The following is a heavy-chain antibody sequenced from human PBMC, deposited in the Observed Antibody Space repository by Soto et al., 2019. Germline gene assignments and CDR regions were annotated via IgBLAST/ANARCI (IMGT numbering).Heavy chain of an antibody. CDR1: GFTFSSYA. J-gene: IGHJ4*02. Sequence: GGSLRLSCAASGFTFSSYAMSWVRQAPGKGLEWVSAISGSGGSTYYADSVKGRFTISRDNSKNTLYLQMNSLRAEDTAVYYCAKDLPRVVVVAATLFDYWGQGTLVTVSS. D-gene: IGHD2-15*01. CDR2: ISGSGGST. V-gene: IGHV3-23*01. CDR3: AKDLPRVVVVAATLFDY.